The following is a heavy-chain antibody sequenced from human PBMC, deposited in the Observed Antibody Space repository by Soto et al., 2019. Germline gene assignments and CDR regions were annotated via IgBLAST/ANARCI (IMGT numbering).Heavy chain of an antibody. CDR1: GFTFSDHY. Sequence: QVQMVESGGDLVKPGGSLRLSCAASGFTFSDHYMTWIRQSPGKGLEWVSYISSDSATIYYTDSVQGRFTVSRDNAKNSVYLQMNSLRADDTAVYYCASDPYYYASYYWGQGTLVTVSS. V-gene: IGHV3-11*01. CDR3: ASDPYYYASYY. D-gene: IGHD3-10*01. J-gene: IGHJ4*02. CDR2: ISSDSATI.